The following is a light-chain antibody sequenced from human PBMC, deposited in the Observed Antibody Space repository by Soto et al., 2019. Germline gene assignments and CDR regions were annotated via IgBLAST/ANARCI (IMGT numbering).Light chain of an antibody. J-gene: IGKJ2*01. V-gene: IGKV3-20*01. CDR3: QQYGSSSYT. CDR1: QSISSSY. Sequence: EIVLTQSPGTLSLSPGERATLSCRASQSISSSYLAWYQQKPGQAPRLLIYAASSMATGIPDRFSGSGSGTDCTLTISRLEPEDFAVYYCQQYGSSSYTFGQGTQLEIK. CDR2: AAS.